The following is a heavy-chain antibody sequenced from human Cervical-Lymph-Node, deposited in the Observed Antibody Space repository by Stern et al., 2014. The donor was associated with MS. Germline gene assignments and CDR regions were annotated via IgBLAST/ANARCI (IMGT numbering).Heavy chain of an antibody. J-gene: IGHJ4*02. V-gene: IGHV1-69*01. CDR1: GGTFSRSA. Sequence: QMQLVQSGAEVKKPGSSVKVSCKASGGTFSRSATSWVRQAPGQGLEWMGGIVPIVGTPNYAQNFQGRVTITADESTNTTYMDLSSLRSEDTAVYYCARGGFSSLDFWGQGTLVTVSS. CDR2: IVPIVGTP. D-gene: IGHD2-2*01. CDR3: ARGGFSSLDF.